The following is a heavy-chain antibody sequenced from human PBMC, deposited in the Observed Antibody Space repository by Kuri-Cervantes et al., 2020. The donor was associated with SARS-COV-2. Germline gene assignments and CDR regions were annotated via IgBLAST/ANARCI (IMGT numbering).Heavy chain of an antibody. CDR2: IYSGGST. J-gene: IGHJ4*02. D-gene: IGHD3-3*01. Sequence: GESLKISCAASGFTVSSNYMSWVRQAPGKGLELVSVIYSGGSTYYADSVKGRFTISRDNSKNTLYLQMNSLRAEDTAVYYCAREYDFWRTYDYWGQGTLVTVSS. V-gene: IGHV3-66*02. CDR1: GFTVSSNY. CDR3: AREYDFWRTYDY.